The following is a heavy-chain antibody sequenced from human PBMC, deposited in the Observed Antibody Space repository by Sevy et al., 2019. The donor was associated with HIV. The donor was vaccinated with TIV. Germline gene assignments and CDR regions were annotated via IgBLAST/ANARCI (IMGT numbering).Heavy chain of an antibody. CDR1: GGIFRSNA. D-gene: IGHD3-10*01. Sequence: ASVKVSCKASGGIFRSNAISWVRQAPGQGLEWMGGIIAVFGTTHYEQKFQGRVTITADESRSTAYMELSSLKSEDTAVYYCARDKNYYVSGSFDYWGQGSQVTVSS. J-gene: IGHJ4*01. CDR2: IIAVFGTT. CDR3: ARDKNYYVSGSFDY. V-gene: IGHV1-69*13.